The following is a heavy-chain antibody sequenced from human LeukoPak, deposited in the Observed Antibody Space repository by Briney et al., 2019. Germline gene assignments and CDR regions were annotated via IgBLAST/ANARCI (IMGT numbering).Heavy chain of an antibody. CDR3: AKTTGAPTPYDY. V-gene: IGHV3-7*01. CDR1: GFSFSSYW. CDR2: IKQDGSEK. Sequence: PGGSLRLSCAASGFSFSSYWMSWVRQAPGKGLEWVANIKQDGSEKYYVDSVKGRFTISRDNSKNTLYLQMNSLRAEDTAVYYCAKTTGAPTPYDYWGQGTLVTVSS. J-gene: IGHJ4*02. D-gene: IGHD1-1*01.